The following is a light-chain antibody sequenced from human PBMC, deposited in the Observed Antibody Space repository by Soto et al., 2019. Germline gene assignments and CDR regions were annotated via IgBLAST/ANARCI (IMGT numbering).Light chain of an antibody. CDR2: DAS. V-gene: IGKV1-5*01. CDR1: QRIDRY. J-gene: IGKJ1*01. CDR3: QQYKDGAWT. Sequence: DIQLTQSPSTLSASVGDRVTVTCRASQRIDRYLAWYQQKPGKAPKLLVYDASTLEGGVPSSFSGSGSETEFILTISSLQPDDFATYYCQQYKDGAWTFGQGTRVEIK.